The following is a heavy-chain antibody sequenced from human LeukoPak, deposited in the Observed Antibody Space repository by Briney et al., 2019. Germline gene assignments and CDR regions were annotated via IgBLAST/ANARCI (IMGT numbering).Heavy chain of an antibody. Sequence: GGSLRLSCAASGFTFSDYYMSWIRQAPGKGLEWVSYISSSGSTIYYADSVKGRFTISRDNAKNSLYLQMNSLRAEDTAVYYCARSHGLGNYFYFDFWGQGTLVTVSS. CDR1: GFTFSDYY. J-gene: IGHJ4*02. D-gene: IGHD1-26*01. CDR2: ISSSGSTI. V-gene: IGHV3-11*04. CDR3: ARSHGLGNYFYFDF.